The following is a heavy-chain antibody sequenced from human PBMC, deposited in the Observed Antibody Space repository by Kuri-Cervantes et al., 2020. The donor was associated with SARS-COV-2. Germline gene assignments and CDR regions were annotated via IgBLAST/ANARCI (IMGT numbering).Heavy chain of an antibody. CDR1: GYSISSGYY. J-gene: IGHJ4*02. CDR3: ARDRDGDNENDY. Sequence: GSLRLSCTVSGYSISSGYYWGWIRQPPGKGLEWIGSIYYSGSTYYNPSLKSRATISVDTSKIQFSRKLRSVTAADTAVYYCARDRDGDNENDYWGQGTLVTVSS. D-gene: IGHD4/OR15-4a*01. CDR2: IYYSGST. V-gene: IGHV4-38-2*02.